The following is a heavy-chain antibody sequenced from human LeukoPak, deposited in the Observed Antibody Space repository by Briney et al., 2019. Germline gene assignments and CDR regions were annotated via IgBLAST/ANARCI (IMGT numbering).Heavy chain of an antibody. J-gene: IGHJ5*02. D-gene: IGHD3-10*01. CDR3: ARGGYYGSGNDFRFDP. CDR1: GDSISSSNYY. Sequence: NPSGTLSLTCTVSGDSISSSNYYWGWIRQPPGKGLEWIGTIYYSGNTYYNPSLKSRVTISVDTSKSQFSLKLSSVTAADTAIYYCARGGYYGSGNDFRFDPWGQGTLVTVSS. CDR2: IYYSGNT. V-gene: IGHV4-39*07.